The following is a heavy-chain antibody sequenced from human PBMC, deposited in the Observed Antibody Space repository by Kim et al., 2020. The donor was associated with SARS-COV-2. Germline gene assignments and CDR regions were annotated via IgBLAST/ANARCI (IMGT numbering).Heavy chain of an antibody. CDR1: GGSISSYY. CDR3: ARQGQQWLVGRYYFDY. D-gene: IGHD6-19*01. V-gene: IGHV4-59*08. Sequence: SETLSLTCTVSGGSISSYYWSWIRQPPGKGLEWIGYIYYSGSTNYNTSLKSRVTISVDTSKNQFSLKLSSVTAADTAVYYCARQGQQWLVGRYYFDYWG. J-gene: IGHJ4*01. CDR2: IYYSGST.